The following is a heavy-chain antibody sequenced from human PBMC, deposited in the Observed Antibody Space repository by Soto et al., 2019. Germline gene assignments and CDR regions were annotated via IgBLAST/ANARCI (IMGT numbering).Heavy chain of an antibody. J-gene: IGHJ6*02. Sequence: QVQLVEAGGGVVQPGRSLRLSCAACVFTFSSYGMHWVRQAPGKGLEWVAVIWYVGSNKYYADSVKGRFTISRDNSQNTLYLQMNSLNVADTAVYVCARVYSGYNPPPYGMAVWGQGTTVTVSS. CDR2: IWYVGSNK. D-gene: IGHD5-12*01. CDR3: ARVYSGYNPPPYGMAV. V-gene: IGHV3-33*01. CDR1: VFTFSSYG.